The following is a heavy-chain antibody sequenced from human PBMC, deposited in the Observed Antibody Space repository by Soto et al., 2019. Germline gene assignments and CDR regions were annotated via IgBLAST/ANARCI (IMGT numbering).Heavy chain of an antibody. CDR2: ISSSSSVI. CDR3: ARDLSWGSNWYYYMDV. V-gene: IGHV3-48*01. D-gene: IGHD7-27*01. Sequence: EVQLVESGGGLVQPGGSLRLSCATSGFILSDCAMNWVRHAPGKGLEWVSYISSSSSVIDYADSVKGRFTVSRDNARNSLYLQLNSLRAEDTAVYYCARDLSWGSNWYYYMDVWGKGTTVTVSS. CDR1: GFILSDCA. J-gene: IGHJ6*03.